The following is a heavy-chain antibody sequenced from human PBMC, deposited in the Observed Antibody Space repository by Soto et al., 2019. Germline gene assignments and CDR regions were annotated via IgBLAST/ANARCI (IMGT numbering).Heavy chain of an antibody. J-gene: IGHJ4*02. CDR1: GFTFSNFW. Sequence: PGGSLRLSCAASGFTFSNFWMHWVRQVPGKGLEWVSRINNDGSITNYADSVKGRFTISRDNAKNTLYLQMSSLRAADTATYYCTSTSWFDYWGQGALVTVSS. D-gene: IGHD2-2*01. CDR2: INNDGSIT. V-gene: IGHV3-74*01. CDR3: TSTSWFDY.